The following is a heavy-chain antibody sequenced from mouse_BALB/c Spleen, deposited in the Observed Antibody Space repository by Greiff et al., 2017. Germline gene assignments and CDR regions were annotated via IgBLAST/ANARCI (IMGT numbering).Heavy chain of an antibody. CDR3: ARRVRRDYYAMDY. CDR2: ISDGGSYT. V-gene: IGHV5-4*02. J-gene: IGHJ4*01. CDR1: GFTFSDYY. Sequence: EVQLVESGGGLVKPGGSLKLSCAASGFTFSDYYMYWVRQTPEKRLEWVATISDGGSYTYYPDSVKGRFTISRDNAKNNLYLQMSSLKSEDTAMYDCARRVRRDYYAMDYWGQGTSVTVSS. D-gene: IGHD2-14*01.